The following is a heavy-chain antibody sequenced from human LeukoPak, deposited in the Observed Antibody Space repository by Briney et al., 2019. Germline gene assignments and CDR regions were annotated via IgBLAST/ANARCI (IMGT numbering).Heavy chain of an antibody. D-gene: IGHD6-6*01. V-gene: IGHV3-49*04. CDR3: TRGELIEYSNPFADY. CDR1: GFTFSSYA. J-gene: IGHJ4*02. CDR2: IRSKAYGGTT. Sequence: GGSLRLSCAASGFTFSSYAMSWVRQAPGKGLEWVGFIRSKAYGGTTEYAASVKGRFTISRDDSKSIAYLQMNSLKTEDTAVYYCTRGELIEYSNPFADYWGQGTLVTVSS.